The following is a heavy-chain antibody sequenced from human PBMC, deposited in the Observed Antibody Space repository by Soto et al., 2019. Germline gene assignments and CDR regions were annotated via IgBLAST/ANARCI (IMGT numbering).Heavy chain of an antibody. Sequence: QVQLVESGGGVVQPGRSLRLSCVASGFTFSSYGMHWVRQAPGKGLEWVAVVWYDGSNKYYADSVKGRFTISRDNSKNTLYLQMDSLRADDTAMYYCARARYSGTYNVGYWGQGTLVTVSS. CDR3: ARARYSGTYNVGY. J-gene: IGHJ4*02. CDR2: VWYDGSNK. CDR1: GFTFSSYG. V-gene: IGHV3-33*01. D-gene: IGHD1-26*01.